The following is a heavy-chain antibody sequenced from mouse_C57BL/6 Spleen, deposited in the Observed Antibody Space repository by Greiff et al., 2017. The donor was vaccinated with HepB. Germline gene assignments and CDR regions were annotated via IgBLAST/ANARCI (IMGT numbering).Heavy chain of an antibody. CDR1: GYTFTDHT. J-gene: IGHJ4*01. D-gene: IGHD2-3*01. CDR3: ARRDGYYLYYAMDY. CDR2: IYPRDGST. V-gene: IGHV1-78*01. Sequence: VQLQQSDAELVKPGASVKISCKVSGYTFTDHTIHWMKQRPEQGLEWIGYIYPRDGSTKYNEKFKGKATLTADKSSSTAYMPLYSLTSEDSAVYFCARRDGYYLYYAMDYWGQGTSVTVSS.